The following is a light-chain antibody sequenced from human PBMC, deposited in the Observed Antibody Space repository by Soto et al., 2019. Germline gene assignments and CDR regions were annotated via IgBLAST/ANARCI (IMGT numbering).Light chain of an antibody. CDR1: QGIRDD. CDR3: LQHNTYPRT. Sequence: DIQMTQSPSSLTASVGDRVTITCRASQGIRDDLSWYQQKPGKAPKRLIYGASTLQSGVPLRFTGSGSGTGFTLAISSLQPEDSATYYCLQHNTYPRTFGQGTKVEIE. V-gene: IGKV1-17*01. J-gene: IGKJ1*01. CDR2: GAS.